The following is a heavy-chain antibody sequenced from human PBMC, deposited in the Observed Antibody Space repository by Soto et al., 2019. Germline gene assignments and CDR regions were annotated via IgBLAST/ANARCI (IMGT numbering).Heavy chain of an antibody. CDR2: IYDSESA. V-gene: IGHV4-31*03. Sequence: QVQLQESGPGLVKASQTLSLICSVSGESISSGGYYWSWIRHHPGKGLEWIGYIYDSESAYYNPSLNSRVTISMDTSNNHFAMKLSSVPAADTAVYYCASASSISSAADYCCHGPLITVSS. CDR3: ASASSISSAADY. J-gene: IGHJ4*01. D-gene: IGHD6-6*01. CDR1: GESISSGGYY.